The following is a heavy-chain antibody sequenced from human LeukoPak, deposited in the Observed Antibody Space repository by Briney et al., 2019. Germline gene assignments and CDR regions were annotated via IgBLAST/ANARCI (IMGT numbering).Heavy chain of an antibody. J-gene: IGHJ5*02. CDR2: MYYSGST. V-gene: IGHV4-59*08. CDR1: GGSISSYY. Sequence: PSETLSLTCTVSGGSISSYYWSWIRQSPGKGLEWIGYMYYSGSTKYNPSLKSRVTTSVDASKNQFPLKLTSVTAADTAVYYCARSGVGSSWFNWFDPWGQGILVTVSS. D-gene: IGHD6-13*01. CDR3: ARSGVGSSWFNWFDP.